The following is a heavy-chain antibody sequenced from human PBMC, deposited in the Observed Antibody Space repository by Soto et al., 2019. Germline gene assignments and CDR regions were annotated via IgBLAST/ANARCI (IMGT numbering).Heavy chain of an antibody. V-gene: IGHV1-18*01. Sequence: QVQLVQSGAEVKKPGASVKVSCKASGYTFTSYGISWVRQAPGQGLEWMGWISAYNGNTNYAQKLQGRVTMTTDTSTSTAYMELRSLSSDDTAVYYCARDTPLVYCSSTSCYGGTFDYWGQGTLVTVSS. D-gene: IGHD2-2*01. J-gene: IGHJ4*02. CDR1: GYTFTSYG. CDR3: ARDTPLVYCSSTSCYGGTFDY. CDR2: ISAYNGNT.